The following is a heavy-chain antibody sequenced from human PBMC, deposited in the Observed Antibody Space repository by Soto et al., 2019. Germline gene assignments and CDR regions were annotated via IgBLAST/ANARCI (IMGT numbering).Heavy chain of an antibody. V-gene: IGHV4-30-2*01. D-gene: IGHD5-12*01. J-gene: IGHJ6*02. CDR2: IYHSGST. CDR3: ARAPVLDIVATHEDGPRRLGVGYYYYYGMDV. Sequence: PSETLSLTCAVSGGSISSGGYSWSWIRQPPGKGLEWIGYIYHSGSTYYNPSLKSRVTISVDRSKNQFSLKLSSGTAADTAVYYCARAPVLDIVATHEDGPRRLGVGYYYYYGMDVWGQGTTVTVSS. CDR1: GGSISSGGYS.